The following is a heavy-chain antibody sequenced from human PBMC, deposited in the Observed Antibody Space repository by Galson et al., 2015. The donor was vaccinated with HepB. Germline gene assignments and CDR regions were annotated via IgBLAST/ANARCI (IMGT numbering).Heavy chain of an antibody. D-gene: IGHD2-2*01. CDR1: GFTFDDYA. J-gene: IGHJ2*01. Sequence: SLRLSCAASGFTFDDYAMHWVRQVPGKGLEWVSGISFNSGSIDYADSVEGRFTISRDNAKNSLYLQMNSLRPEDTALHHCAKDTTLVVVPTGYFDLWGRGTLVTVST. V-gene: IGHV3-9*01. CDR2: ISFNSGSI. CDR3: AKDTTLVVVPTGYFDL.